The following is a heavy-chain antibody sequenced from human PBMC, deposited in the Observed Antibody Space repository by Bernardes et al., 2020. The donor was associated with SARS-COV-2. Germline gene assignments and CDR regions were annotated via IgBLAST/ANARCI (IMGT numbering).Heavy chain of an antibody. J-gene: IGHJ6*02. D-gene: IGHD3-10*01. Sequence: ASVKVSCKASGYTFTGYYMHWVRQAPGQGLEWMGWINPNSGGTNYAQKFQGRVTMTRDTSISTAYMELSRLRSDDTAVYYCAGPYGSGSYGVGYYGMDVWGQGTTVTVSS. V-gene: IGHV1-2*02. CDR1: GYTFTGYY. CDR3: AGPYGSGSYGVGYYGMDV. CDR2: INPNSGGT.